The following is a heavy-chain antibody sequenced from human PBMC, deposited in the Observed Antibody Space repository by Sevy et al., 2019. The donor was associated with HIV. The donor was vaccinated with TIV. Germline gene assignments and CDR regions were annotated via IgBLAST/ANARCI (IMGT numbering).Heavy chain of an antibody. D-gene: IGHD6-6*01. CDR1: GDSIRMGYY. J-gene: IGHJ4*01. CDR2: VSHSGSA. Sequence: SETLSLTCVVSGDSIRMGYYWAWIRQPPGKGPEWVGTVSHSGSAYYNPSLKSRLTISVDTSKNQFSLNLTSVTAADRAVYYCARRSAGSYFDSWGHRALVTVSS. V-gene: IGHV4-38-2*01. CDR3: ARRSAGSYFDS.